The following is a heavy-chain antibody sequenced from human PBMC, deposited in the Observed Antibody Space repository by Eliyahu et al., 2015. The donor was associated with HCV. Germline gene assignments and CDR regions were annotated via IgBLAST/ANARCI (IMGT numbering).Heavy chain of an antibody. CDR3: ARRGIYSFGL. J-gene: IGHJ4*02. V-gene: IGHV4-34*01. CDR2: INHSGST. Sequence: LSPGKGLECIGEINHSGSTKYNPSLKSRVTISGDTSKNQFSLNLTSVTAADTAVYYCARRGIYSFGLWGQGTLVTVSS. D-gene: IGHD5-18*01.